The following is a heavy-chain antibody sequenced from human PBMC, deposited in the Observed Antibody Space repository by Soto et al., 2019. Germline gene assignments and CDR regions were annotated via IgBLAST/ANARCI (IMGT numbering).Heavy chain of an antibody. CDR3: VRSRDDYSSSYNWFDP. Sequence: PSETLSLTCTVSGASIRDYYWSWMRQTAGKGMEWIGRIHAGGDVVYNPSLKSRLTLSTDTSQNQFSLWLRSVSAADAAVYYCVRSRDDYSSSYNWFDPWGQGISVTVSS. CDR2: IHAGGDV. CDR1: GASIRDYY. V-gene: IGHV4-4*07. J-gene: IGHJ5*02. D-gene: IGHD6-6*01.